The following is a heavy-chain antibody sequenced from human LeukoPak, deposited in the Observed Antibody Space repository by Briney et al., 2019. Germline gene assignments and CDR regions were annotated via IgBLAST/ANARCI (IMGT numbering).Heavy chain of an antibody. D-gene: IGHD3-10*01. CDR2: IYPGDSDT. J-gene: IGHJ5*02. V-gene: IGHV5-51*01. CDR1: GYSFTSYW. Sequence: GESLKISLKGSGYSFTSYWIAWVRPRPGKGVGWMGIIYPGDSDTRYSPSFQGKVTISAHKSISTAYLQWSSLKACDTAMYYCARFHYYGSGSDNWFDPWGQGTPVTVSS. CDR3: ARFHYYGSGSDNWFDP.